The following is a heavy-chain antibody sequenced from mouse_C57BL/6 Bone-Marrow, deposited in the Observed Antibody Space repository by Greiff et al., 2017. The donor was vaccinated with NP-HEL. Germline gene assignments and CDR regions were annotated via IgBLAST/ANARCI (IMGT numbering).Heavy chain of an antibody. CDR2: IDPSDSYT. CDR1: GYTFTSYW. V-gene: IGHV1-50*01. J-gene: IGHJ2*01. Sequence: VQLQQPGAELVKPGASVKLSCKASGYTFTSYWMLWVKQRPGQGLEWIGEIDPSDSYTNYNQKFKGKATLTVDTSSSTAYMQLSSLTSEDSAVYYCARERDYDLDYWGQGTTLTVSS. D-gene: IGHD2-4*01. CDR3: ARERDYDLDY.